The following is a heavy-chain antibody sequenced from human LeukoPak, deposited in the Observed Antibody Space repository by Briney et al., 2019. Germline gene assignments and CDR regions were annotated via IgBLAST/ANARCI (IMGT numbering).Heavy chain of an antibody. D-gene: IGHD3-9*01. J-gene: IGHJ4*02. CDR1: GYTFPSYG. CDR3: ARDFDWSPDY. Sequence: AASVKVSCKASGYTFPSYGISWVRPATGQGLEWMGWISAYNGNTNYAQKLQGRVTMTTDTSTSTAYMELRSLRYDDTAVYYCARDFDWSPDYWGQGTLVTVSS. CDR2: ISAYNGNT. V-gene: IGHV1-18*01.